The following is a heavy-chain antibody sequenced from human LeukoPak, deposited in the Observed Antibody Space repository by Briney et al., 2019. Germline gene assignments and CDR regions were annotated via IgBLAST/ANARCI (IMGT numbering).Heavy chain of an antibody. V-gene: IGHV3-30*02. Sequence: GGSLRLSCAASGFTFSSYGMHWVRQAPGKGLEWVAFIRYDGSNKYYADSVKGRFTISRDNSKNTLYLQMNSLRAEDTAVYYCAKAVLYSSSGDWFDPWGQGTLVTVSS. CDR1: GFTFSSYG. J-gene: IGHJ5*02. D-gene: IGHD6-6*01. CDR3: AKAVLYSSSGDWFDP. CDR2: IRYDGSNK.